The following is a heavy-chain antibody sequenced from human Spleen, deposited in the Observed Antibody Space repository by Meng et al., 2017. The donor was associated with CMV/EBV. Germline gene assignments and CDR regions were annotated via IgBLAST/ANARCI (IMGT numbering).Heavy chain of an antibody. CDR2: INPRNGDT. CDR3: ARDSSHSYHDSGGYYYYSYGMDV. CDR1: GYTFTGYY. Sequence: ASVKVSCKASGYTFTGYYMHWVRQAPGQGFEWMGWINPRNGDTNYAHRFQDRVTMTRDTSINTAYLELRSLRSDDTAVYYCARDSSHSYHDSGGYYYYSYGMDVWGQGTTVTVSS. J-gene: IGHJ6*02. V-gene: IGHV1-2*02. D-gene: IGHD3-22*01.